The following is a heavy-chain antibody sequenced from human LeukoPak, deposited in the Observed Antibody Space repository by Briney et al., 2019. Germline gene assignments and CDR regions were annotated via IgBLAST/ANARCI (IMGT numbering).Heavy chain of an antibody. D-gene: IGHD6-19*01. J-gene: IGHJ4*02. V-gene: IGHV3-23*03. CDR2: IYSDGST. CDR1: GFIVSSSY. CDR3: ARDGSTGWHYFEY. Sequence: GGSLRLSCAASGFIVSSSYMSWVRQAPGQGLEWVSVIYSDGSTSFAGNTYYADSVEGRFTVSRDNSKNTLYLQMNSLRTEDTAVYYCARDGSTGWHYFEYWGQGTLVTVSS.